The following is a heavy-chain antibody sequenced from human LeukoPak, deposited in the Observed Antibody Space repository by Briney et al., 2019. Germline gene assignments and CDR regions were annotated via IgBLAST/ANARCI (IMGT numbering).Heavy chain of an antibody. CDR1: GGSISSYY. D-gene: IGHD4-17*01. V-gene: IGHV4-59*08. Sequence: SETLSLTCTVSGGSISSYYWSWIRQPPGKGLEWIGYIYYSGSTNYNPSLKSRVTISVDTSKNQFSLKLSSVTAADTAVYYCARLTTVTTRGAFDIWGQGTMVTVSS. CDR2: IYYSGST. CDR3: ARLTTVTTRGAFDI. J-gene: IGHJ3*02.